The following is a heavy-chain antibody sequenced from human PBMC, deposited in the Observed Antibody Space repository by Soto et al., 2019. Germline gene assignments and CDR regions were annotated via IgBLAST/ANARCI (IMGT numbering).Heavy chain of an antibody. CDR1: GYTFTTHG. D-gene: IGHD2-15*01. J-gene: IGHJ5*02. CDR2: VSGDNGHT. Sequence: QVQLVQSGAEVKKPGASVKVSCKASGYTFTTHGISWVRRAPGQGLEWMGWVSGDNGHTNYAQSLQGRVTMTTDTSTNTAYMALRSLRSADTAVYYCARDLGYCRSGTCYREWFDPWGQGTLVTVSS. V-gene: IGHV1-18*01. CDR3: ARDLGYCRSGTCYREWFDP.